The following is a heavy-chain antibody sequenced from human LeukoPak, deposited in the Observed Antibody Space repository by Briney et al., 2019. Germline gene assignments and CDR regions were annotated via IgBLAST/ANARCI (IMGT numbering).Heavy chain of an antibody. J-gene: IGHJ6*02. Sequence: ASVKVSCKASGYSFTSYGFTWVRRAPGQGLEWMGWVSAYDGSTNYAQKIRGRVTMTTDASKNTVYMELRSLRFDDTAVYYCARGGRDGMDVWGPGTTVTVS. CDR3: ARGGRDGMDV. V-gene: IGHV1-18*01. D-gene: IGHD3-10*01. CDR2: VSAYDGST. CDR1: GYSFTSYG.